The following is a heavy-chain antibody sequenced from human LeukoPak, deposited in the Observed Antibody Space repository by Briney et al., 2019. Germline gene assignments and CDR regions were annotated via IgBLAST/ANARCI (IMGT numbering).Heavy chain of an antibody. Sequence: PGGSLRLSCAASGFTFSSYAMHWVRQAPGKGLEWVAVISYDGSNKYYADSVKGRFTISRDNSKNTLYLQMNSLRAEDTAVYYCARLPTTIFELDRHDDYWGQGTLVTVSS. CDR2: ISYDGSNK. V-gene: IGHV3-30*04. J-gene: IGHJ4*02. D-gene: IGHD3-9*01. CDR3: ARLPTTIFELDRHDDY. CDR1: GFTFSSYA.